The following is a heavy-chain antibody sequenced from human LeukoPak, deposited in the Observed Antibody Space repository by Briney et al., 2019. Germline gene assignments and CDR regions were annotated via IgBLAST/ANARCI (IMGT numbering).Heavy chain of an antibody. J-gene: IGHJ3*02. CDR2: IKEDGSEI. V-gene: IGHV3-7*01. Sequence: GGSLRLSCAASGFIFSNYWMTWVRQTPGKGLEFVANIKEDGSEIFYLDSVKGRFTISRDNAKNSLYLQMNSLRAEDTAVYYCARDREGVGAQVAFDIWGQGTMVTVSS. CDR3: ARDREGVGAQVAFDI. D-gene: IGHD1-26*01. CDR1: GFIFSNYW.